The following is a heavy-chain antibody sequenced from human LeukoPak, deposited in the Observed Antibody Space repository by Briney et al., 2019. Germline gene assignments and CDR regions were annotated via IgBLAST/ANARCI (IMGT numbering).Heavy chain of an antibody. V-gene: IGHV3-30*02. CDR2: IRYDGSNK. CDR1: GFTFSSYT. CDR3: AKDYSGILWFGELLREYYFDY. J-gene: IGHJ4*02. Sequence: PGGPLRLSCAASGFTFSSYTMNWLRQAPGKGLEGVAFIRYDGSNKYYADSVKGRFTISRDNSKNTLYLKMNSLRAEDTAVYYCAKDYSGILWFGELLREYYFDYWGQGTLVTVSS. D-gene: IGHD3-10*01.